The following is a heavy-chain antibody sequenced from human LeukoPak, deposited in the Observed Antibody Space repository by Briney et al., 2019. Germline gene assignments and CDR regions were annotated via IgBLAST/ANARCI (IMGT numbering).Heavy chain of an antibody. V-gene: IGHV4-34*01. CDR2: INHSGST. CDR3: ARAAREMATTPDFDY. D-gene: IGHD5-24*01. CDR1: GGSFSGYY. Sequence: SETLSLTCAVYGGSFSGYYWSWIRQPPGKGLEWIGEINHSGSTNYNPSLKSRVTISVDTSKNQFSLKLSSVTAADTAVYYCARAAREMATTPDFDYWGQGTLVTVSS. J-gene: IGHJ4*02.